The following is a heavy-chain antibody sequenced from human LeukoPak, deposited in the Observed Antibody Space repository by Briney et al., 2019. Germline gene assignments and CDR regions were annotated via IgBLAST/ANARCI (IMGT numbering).Heavy chain of an antibody. CDR2: TYYSGTT. CDR3: ARHGYYYYTSGYFGY. D-gene: IGHD3-22*01. CDR1: GGSISSSFYY. V-gene: IGHV4-39*01. J-gene: IGHJ4*02. Sequence: SETLSLTCTVSGGSISSSFYYWGWLRQPPGKGLEWIGSTYYSGTTYYKPSLKSRVSVSVDTSKNQLSLNMTSVTAADTALYYCARHGYYYYTSGYFGYWGQGILVTVSS.